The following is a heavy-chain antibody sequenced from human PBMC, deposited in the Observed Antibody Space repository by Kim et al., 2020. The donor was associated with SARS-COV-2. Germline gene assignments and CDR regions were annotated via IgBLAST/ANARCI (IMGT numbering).Heavy chain of an antibody. CDR3: GCGYSSSWVDF. D-gene: IGHD2-2*01. Sequence: SETLSLTCTVFNGSTGSSYWYWIRQPAGKGQPAGKGLEVIGRLLVGGPPTYNPSLNGRVAMSLDTSEMQLSLTLTSATAADTAVYFCGCGYSSSWVDFWGRGTLVTVSS. V-gene: IGHV4-4*07. CDR2: LLVGGPP. J-gene: IGHJ4*02. CDR1: NGSTGSSY.